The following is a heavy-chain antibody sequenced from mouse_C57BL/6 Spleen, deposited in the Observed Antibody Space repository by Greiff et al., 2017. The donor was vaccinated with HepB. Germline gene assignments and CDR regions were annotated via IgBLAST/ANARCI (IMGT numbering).Heavy chain of an antibody. CDR3: ARGGTTVVGGYFDV. CDR2: IWSGGST. Sequence: QVQLQQSGPGLVQPSQSLSITCTVSGFSLTSYGVHWVRQSPGKGLEWLGVIWSGGSTDYNAAFISRLSISKDNSKSQVFFKMNSLQADDTAIYYCARGGTTVVGGYFDVWGTGTTVTVSS. J-gene: IGHJ1*03. V-gene: IGHV2-2*01. D-gene: IGHD1-1*01. CDR1: GFSLTSYG.